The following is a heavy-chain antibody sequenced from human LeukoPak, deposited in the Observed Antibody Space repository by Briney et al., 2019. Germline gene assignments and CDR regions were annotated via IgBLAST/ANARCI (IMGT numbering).Heavy chain of an antibody. Sequence: PSETLSLTRRVSGLPISSGYDCGWSPRPPGEGVGVVGSIYHSGTTYYSPSLKSRVTISVDTSKNQLSLRLSSVTAADTAVYYCARGLSLSGYLDAFDIWGQGTMVTVSS. V-gene: IGHV4-38-2*02. CDR1: GLPISSGYD. CDR2: IYHSGTT. J-gene: IGHJ3*02. D-gene: IGHD3-22*01. CDR3: ARGLSLSGYLDAFDI.